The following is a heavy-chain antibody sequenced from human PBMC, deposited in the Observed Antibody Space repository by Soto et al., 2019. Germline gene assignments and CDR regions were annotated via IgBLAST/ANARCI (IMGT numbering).Heavy chain of an antibody. CDR1: GYTFTSYG. J-gene: IGHJ4*02. CDR2: ISAYNGNT. D-gene: IGHD6-13*01. CDR3: ARESSSSCLDY. Sequence: QVQLVQSGAEVKKPGASVKVSCKASGYTFTSYGISWVRQAPGQGLEWMGWISAYNGNTNYAQQRQGRVTMTTDTSPSTAYMELRSLRSYDTAVYYCARESSSSCLDYWGQGTLVTVSS. V-gene: IGHV1-18*01.